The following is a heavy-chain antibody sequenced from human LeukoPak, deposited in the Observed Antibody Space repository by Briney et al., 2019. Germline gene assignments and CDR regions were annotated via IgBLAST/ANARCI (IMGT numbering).Heavy chain of an antibody. V-gene: IGHV4-4*07. CDR1: GGSISSYY. CDR2: IYTSGST. Sequence: PSETLSLTCTVSGGSISSYYWSWIRQPAGKGLEWIGRIYTSGSTNYNPSLKSRVTMSVGTSKNQFSLKLSSVTAADTAVYYCARDGQTYYDFWSGFSDAFDIWGQGTMVTVSS. D-gene: IGHD3-3*01. J-gene: IGHJ3*02. CDR3: ARDGQTYYDFWSGFSDAFDI.